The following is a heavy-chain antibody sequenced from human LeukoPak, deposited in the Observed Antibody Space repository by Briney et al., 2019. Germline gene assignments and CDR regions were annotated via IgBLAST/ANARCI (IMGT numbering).Heavy chain of an antibody. CDR2: INPNSGDT. CDR1: GYTFTGYY. Sequence: ASVKVSCKASGYTFTGYYMHWVRQAPGQGLEWMGWINPNSGDTNYAQKFQGRVTMTRDTSISTAYMELSRLRSDDTAVYYCARDGVATMVRGKNVYYYYYMDVWGKGTTVTISS. CDR3: ARDGVATMVRGKNVYYYYYMDV. V-gene: IGHV1-2*02. J-gene: IGHJ6*03. D-gene: IGHD3-10*01.